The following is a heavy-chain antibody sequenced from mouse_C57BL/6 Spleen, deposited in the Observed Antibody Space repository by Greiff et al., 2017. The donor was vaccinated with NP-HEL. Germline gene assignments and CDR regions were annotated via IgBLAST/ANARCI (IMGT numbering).Heavy chain of an antibody. J-gene: IGHJ2*01. CDR1: GYAFSSSW. Sequence: VQLQQSGPELVKPGASVKISCKASGYAFSSSWMNWVKQRPGKGLEWIGRIYPGDGDTNYNGKFKGKATLTADKSSSTAYMHLSSLTSEDSAVYLCARSGDYDPLDYWGQGTTLTVSS. CDR2: IYPGDGDT. CDR3: ARSGDYDPLDY. D-gene: IGHD2-4*01. V-gene: IGHV1-82*01.